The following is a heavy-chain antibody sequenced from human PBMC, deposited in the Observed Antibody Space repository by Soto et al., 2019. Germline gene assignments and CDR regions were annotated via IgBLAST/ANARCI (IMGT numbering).Heavy chain of an antibody. D-gene: IGHD6-19*01. J-gene: IGHJ6*03. CDR2: VYYSGST. CDR1: GGSISSYY. Sequence: SETLSLTCTVSGGSISSYYWSWIRQPPGKGLEWIGYVYYSGSTNYNPSLKSRVTISVDTSKNQFSLRLSSVTAADTAVYYFARDRSSGWPTYYYYYMDVWGKGTTVTVSS. CDR3: ARDRSSGWPTYYYYYMDV. V-gene: IGHV4-59*01.